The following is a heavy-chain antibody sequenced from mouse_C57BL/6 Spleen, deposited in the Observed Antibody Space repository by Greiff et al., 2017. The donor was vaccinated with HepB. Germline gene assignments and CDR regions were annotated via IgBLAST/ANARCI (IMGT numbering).Heavy chain of an antibody. CDR2: IYPGSGNT. CDR3: ARDLPYYYAMDY. J-gene: IGHJ4*01. V-gene: IGHV1-76*01. CDR1: GYTFTDYY. Sequence: VQLQQSGAELVRPGASVKLSCKASGYTFTDYYINWVKQRPGQGLEWIARIYPGSGNTYYNEKFKGKATLTAEKSSSTAYMQLSSLTSEDSAVYFCARDLPYYYAMDYWGQGTSVTVSS.